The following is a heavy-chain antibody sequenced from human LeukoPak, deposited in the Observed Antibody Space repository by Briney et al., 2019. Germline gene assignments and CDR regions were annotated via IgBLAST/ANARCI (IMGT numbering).Heavy chain of an antibody. CDR1: GGSFSGYY. Sequence: NPSETLSPTCAVYGGSFSGYYWSWIRQPPGKGLEWIGEINHSGSTNYNPSLKSRVTISVDTSKNQFSLKLSSVTAADTAVYYCARTGSTVTMLYPFDHWGQGTLVTVSS. D-gene: IGHD4-17*01. CDR2: INHSGST. CDR3: ARTGSTVTMLYPFDH. J-gene: IGHJ4*02. V-gene: IGHV4-34*01.